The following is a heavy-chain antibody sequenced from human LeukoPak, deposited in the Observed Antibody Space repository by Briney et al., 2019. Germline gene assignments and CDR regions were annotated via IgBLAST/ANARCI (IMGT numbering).Heavy chain of an antibody. Sequence: QTGRSLRLSCAASGSTVSSNYMSWVRHAPGKGLEWVSIIYSGGKTYCADSVKGRFTISRDNSRNTLFLQMNSLRADDTAVYYCARDHICYSTSCYTGVGFDHWGPGTMVTVSS. CDR3: ARDHICYSTSCYTGVGFDH. CDR1: GSTVSSNY. CDR2: IYSGGKT. D-gene: IGHD2-2*02. J-gene: IGHJ4*02. V-gene: IGHV3-53*01.